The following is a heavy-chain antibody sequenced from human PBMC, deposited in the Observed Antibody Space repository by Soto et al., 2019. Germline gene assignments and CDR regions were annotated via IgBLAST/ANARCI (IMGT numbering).Heavy chain of an antibody. D-gene: IGHD6-6*01. CDR2: IWYDGSNQ. CDR1: GFTFSNYA. V-gene: IGHV3-33*01. Sequence: GGSLRLSCAASGFTFSNYAMHWVRQAPGKGLEWVAVIWYDGSNQYYVDSVKGRFTISRDNSKKTLYLQMNSLRAEDTAVYYCAGAAYSTSPYDFGLDVWGQGTPVTVSS. CDR3: AGAAYSTSPYDFGLDV. J-gene: IGHJ6*02.